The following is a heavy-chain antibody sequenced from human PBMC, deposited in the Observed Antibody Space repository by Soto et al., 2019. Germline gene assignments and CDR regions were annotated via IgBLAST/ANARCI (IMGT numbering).Heavy chain of an antibody. D-gene: IGHD6-13*01. CDR3: AKDRRYSSSWYQRSFDY. CDR1: GFTFSSYA. Sequence: EVQLLESGGGLVQPGGSLRLSCAASGFTFSSYAMSWVRQAPGKGLEWVSAISGSGGSTYYADSVKGRFTISRDNSKNTLYLQMKSLRAEDTAVYYCAKDRRYSSSWYQRSFDYWGQGTLVTVSS. V-gene: IGHV3-23*01. CDR2: ISGSGGST. J-gene: IGHJ4*02.